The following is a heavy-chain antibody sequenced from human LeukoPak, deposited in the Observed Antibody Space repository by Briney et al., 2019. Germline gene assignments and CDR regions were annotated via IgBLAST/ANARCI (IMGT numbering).Heavy chain of an antibody. D-gene: IGHD1-26*01. J-gene: IGHJ4*02. Sequence: AGGSLRLSCADSGFPFSSHWMHWVRQAPGKGLVWVSRIKYDASSTSYADSVKGRFTISRDNAKNTLYLQMNSLRAEDTAVYYCARGATYAYYQDYWGQGTLVTVSS. CDR3: ARGATYAYYQDY. CDR2: IKYDASST. V-gene: IGHV3-74*01. CDR1: GFPFSSHW.